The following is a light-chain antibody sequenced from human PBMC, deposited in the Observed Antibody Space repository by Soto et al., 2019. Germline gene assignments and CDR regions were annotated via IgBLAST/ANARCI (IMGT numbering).Light chain of an antibody. J-gene: IGKJ2*01. CDR3: QNYDNLPLFT. CDR1: QSVSSNY. CDR2: AAS. V-gene: IGKV3-20*01. Sequence: ESVLTQSPGTLSLSAGERATLSCRASQSVSSNYLAWYQQKPGQAPRLLIYAASSRAAGVPDRFSGSGSGTEFTLTISGLEPEDCAVYYCQNYDNLPLFTFGQGTMLEI.